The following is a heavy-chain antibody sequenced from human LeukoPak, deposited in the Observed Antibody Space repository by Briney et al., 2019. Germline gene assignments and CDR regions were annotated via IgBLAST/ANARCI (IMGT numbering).Heavy chain of an antibody. Sequence: SSETLSLTCTVSGGSISSSSYYWSWIRQPPGKGLEWIGYIYYSGSTNYNPSLKSRVTISVDTSKNQFSLKLSSVTAADTAVYYCARTDDFLGEFDPWGQGTLVTVSS. D-gene: IGHD3-16*01. J-gene: IGHJ5*02. CDR1: GGSISSSSYY. CDR2: IYYSGST. V-gene: IGHV4-61*01. CDR3: ARTDDFLGEFDP.